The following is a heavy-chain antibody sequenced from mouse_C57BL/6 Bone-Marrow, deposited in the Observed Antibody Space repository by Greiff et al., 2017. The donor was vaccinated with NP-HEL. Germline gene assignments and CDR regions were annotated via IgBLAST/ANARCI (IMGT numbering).Heavy chain of an antibody. Sequence: EVKLQQSGPELVKPGASVKISCKASGYTFTDYYMNWVKQSHGKSLEWIGDINPNNGGTSYNQKFKGKATLTVDKSSSTAYMELRSLTSEDSAVYYCAYYYGSSSPYNFDYWGQGTTLTVSS. V-gene: IGHV1-26*01. CDR2: INPNNGGT. J-gene: IGHJ2*01. CDR1: GYTFTDYY. CDR3: AYYYGSSSPYNFDY. D-gene: IGHD1-1*01.